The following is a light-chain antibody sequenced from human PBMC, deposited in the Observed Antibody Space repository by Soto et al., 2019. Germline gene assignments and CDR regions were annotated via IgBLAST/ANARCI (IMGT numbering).Light chain of an antibody. CDR3: LQDYIYPRT. CDR2: GTS. J-gene: IGKJ1*01. Sequence: AIQMTQSPSSLSASVGDRVTITCRASQGIGTELGWYQQRPGKAPKLLIYGTSTLQDGGPSRFSGSGSDTDFTLTISSLQPEDFATYYCLQDYIYPRTFGQGTKVEIK. CDR1: QGIGTE. V-gene: IGKV1-6*01.